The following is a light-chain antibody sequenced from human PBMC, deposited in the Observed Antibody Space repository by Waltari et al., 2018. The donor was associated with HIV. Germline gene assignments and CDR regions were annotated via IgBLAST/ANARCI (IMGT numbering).Light chain of an antibody. CDR2: RNN. CDR3: AAWDDRLVAWV. V-gene: IGLV1-47*01. Sequence: QSVLSQPPSASGTPGQTFTISCSGGTTNIGKNYVYWYQQVPGTTPKLLLYRNNKRPSGVPDRFSGSKSGSSASLVISGLRSEDEADYYCAAWDDRLVAWVFGGGTRLTVL. CDR1: TTNIGKNY. J-gene: IGLJ3*02.